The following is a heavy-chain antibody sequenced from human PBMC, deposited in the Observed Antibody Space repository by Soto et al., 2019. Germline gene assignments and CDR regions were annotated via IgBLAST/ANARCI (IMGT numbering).Heavy chain of an antibody. D-gene: IGHD4-4*01. CDR3: ARAPYSNAWYRFDL. CDR1: GFTFSGYW. Sequence: QLVESGGGLVQPGGSLRLSCEASGFTFSGYWMSWVRQAPRNALERVADIKHDGSVQYYVDPVKGRLTISRDNAKKQLYLQMNGLRAEDTALYYCARAPYSNAWYRFDLWGQGTLVTVSS. CDR2: IKHDGSVQ. V-gene: IGHV3-7*03. J-gene: IGHJ4*02.